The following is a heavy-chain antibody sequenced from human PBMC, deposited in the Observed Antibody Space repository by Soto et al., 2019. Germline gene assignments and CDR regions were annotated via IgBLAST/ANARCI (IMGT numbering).Heavy chain of an antibody. Sequence: PGGSLRLSCAASGFTFSSYAMSWVRQAPGKGLEWVSAISGSGGSTYYADSVKGRFTISRDNSKNTLYLQMNSLRAEDTAVYYCAKDRPYYYGSGSYWRGAFDIWGQGTMVTVSS. CDR1: GFTFSSYA. CDR3: AKDRPYYYGSGSYWRGAFDI. D-gene: IGHD3-10*01. CDR2: ISGSGGST. V-gene: IGHV3-23*01. J-gene: IGHJ3*02.